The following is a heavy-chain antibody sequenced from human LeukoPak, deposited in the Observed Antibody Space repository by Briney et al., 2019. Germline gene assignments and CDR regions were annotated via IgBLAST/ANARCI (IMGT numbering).Heavy chain of an antibody. V-gene: IGHV4-61*08. J-gene: IGHJ4*02. Sequence: SETLSLTCTVSGGSVGSAGYYWSWIRQPPGGGLEWIGYIYYIRNTNYNPSLKSRVTMSLDPSKNQFSLKLNSVTAADTAVYYCARTQSQSGTYRYYFGYWGQGTLVTVSS. CDR2: IYYIRNT. CDR1: GGSVGSAGYY. CDR3: ARTQSQSGTYRYYFGY. D-gene: IGHD1-26*01.